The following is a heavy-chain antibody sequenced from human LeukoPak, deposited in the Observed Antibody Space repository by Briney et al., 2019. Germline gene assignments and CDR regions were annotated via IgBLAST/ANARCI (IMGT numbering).Heavy chain of an antibody. Sequence: SETLSLTCTVSGGSISSYYWSWIRQPPGKGLEWIGYIYYSGSTNYNPSLKSRVTISVDTSKNQFSLKLSSVTAADTAVYYCAVHYDSSGYVDYWAREPWSPSPQ. CDR2: IYYSGST. CDR3: AVHYDSSGYVDY. J-gene: IGHJ4*02. D-gene: IGHD3-22*01. CDR1: GGSISSYY. V-gene: IGHV4-59*08.